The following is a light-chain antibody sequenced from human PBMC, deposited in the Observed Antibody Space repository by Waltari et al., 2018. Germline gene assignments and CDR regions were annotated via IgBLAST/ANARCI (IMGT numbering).Light chain of an antibody. J-gene: IGKJ1*01. Sequence: DIQMTQSPSSLSASVGDRVTITCRAIQNISPYLNWYQQKPGKVPEVLIYGASSLQGGVPSRFSGGGSGTDFTLTIDSLQPEDLATYYCQQSHTPPWTFGQGTKVEIK. CDR2: GAS. CDR1: QNISPY. CDR3: QQSHTPPWT. V-gene: IGKV1-39*01.